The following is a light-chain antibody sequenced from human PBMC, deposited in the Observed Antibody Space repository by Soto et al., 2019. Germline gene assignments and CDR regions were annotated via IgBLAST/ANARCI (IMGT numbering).Light chain of an antibody. CDR2: VAF. Sequence: DIQMTQSPSSLSASVGDTVTMTCRASQSIALSVNWYQQKPGKAPKLLIYVAFTLESGVPSRFSGNGSGTEFTLTIRSLQPEDFATYYCQQSFRSPITFGQGTRLEIK. CDR1: QSIALS. V-gene: IGKV1-39*01. CDR3: QQSFRSPIT. J-gene: IGKJ5*01.